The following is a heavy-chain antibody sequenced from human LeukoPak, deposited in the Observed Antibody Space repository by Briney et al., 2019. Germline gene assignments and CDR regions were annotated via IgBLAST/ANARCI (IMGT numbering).Heavy chain of an antibody. Sequence: ASVKVSCKASGYTFTSYDINWVRQATGQGLEWMGWMNPNSGNTGYAQKFQGRVTMTRNTSISTAYMELSSLRSEDTAVYYCARGWHSSLGNWFDPWGQGTLVTVSS. V-gene: IGHV1-8*01. CDR2: MNPNSGNT. CDR1: GYTFTSYD. J-gene: IGHJ5*02. D-gene: IGHD6-13*01. CDR3: ARGWHSSLGNWFDP.